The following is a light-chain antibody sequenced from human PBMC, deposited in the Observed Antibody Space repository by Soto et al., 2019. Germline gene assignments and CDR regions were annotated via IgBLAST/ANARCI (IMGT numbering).Light chain of an antibody. CDR3: SSYTGSSTVV. CDR2: EVS. CDR1: SSDVGGYDY. Sequence: QSVLTQPASVSGSPGQSMTISCSGTSSDVGGYDYVSWYQQHPGKAPKLMIFEVSSRPSGVSDRFSGSKSGNTASLTISGLQAEDEADYYCSSYTGSSTVVFGGGTKLTVL. J-gene: IGLJ3*02. V-gene: IGLV2-14*01.